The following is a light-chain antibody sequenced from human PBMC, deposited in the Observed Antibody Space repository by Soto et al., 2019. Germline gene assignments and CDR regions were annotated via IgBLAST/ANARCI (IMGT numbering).Light chain of an antibody. CDR2: GVT. CDR3: FSHRSGDSHV. CDR1: SSDIGAYNY. J-gene: IGLJ1*01. V-gene: IGLV2-14*01. Sequence: QSVLTQPASVSGSPGQSITISCTGTSSDIGAYNYVSWYQQYPGKAPKLMIYGVTNRPSWVSNRFSGSKTGNTASLTISGLQAEDEADYYCFSHRSGDSHVFGTGTKVTVL.